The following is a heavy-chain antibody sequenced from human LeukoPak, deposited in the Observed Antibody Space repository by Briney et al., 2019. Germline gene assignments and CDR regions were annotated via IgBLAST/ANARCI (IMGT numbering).Heavy chain of an antibody. CDR2: ISSSSSTI. V-gene: IGHV3-48*01. D-gene: IGHD3-22*01. Sequence: GGSLRLSCAASGFTFSSHSMNWVRQAPGKGLEWVPYISSSSSTIYYADSVKGRFTISRDNAKNSLYLQMNSQRAEDTAVYYCARGAYYYEDWGQGTLVTVSS. CDR3: ARGAYYYED. CDR1: GFTFSSHS. J-gene: IGHJ4*02.